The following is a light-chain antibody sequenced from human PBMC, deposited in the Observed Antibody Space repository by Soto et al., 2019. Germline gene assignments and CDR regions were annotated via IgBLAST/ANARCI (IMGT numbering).Light chain of an antibody. J-gene: IGLJ1*01. Sequence: QSVLTQPPSASGTPGRRVTISCSGSSSNIGSNTVNWYQQLPGTAPKLLIYSNSQRPSGVPDRFSGSKSGTSASLAISGLQSEDEADYYCAAWDDSLNGYVFGPGTKLTVL. CDR2: SNS. V-gene: IGLV1-44*01. CDR1: SSNIGSNT. CDR3: AAWDDSLNGYV.